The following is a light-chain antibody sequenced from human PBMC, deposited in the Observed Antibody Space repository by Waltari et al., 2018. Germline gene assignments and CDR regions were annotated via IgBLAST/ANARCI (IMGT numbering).Light chain of an antibody. J-gene: IGLJ3*02. CDR2: DVT. CDR3: CSYAGSITFCV. V-gene: IGLV2-11*01. Sequence: QSALTQPRSVSGSPGQSVTISCTGTSSDVGGYNYVSWYQHHPGKAPKLIIYDVTKRPAGVPDRVSASKSDNTASLTISGLQAEDEAEYCCCSYAGSITFCVFGGGTKLTVL. CDR1: SSDVGGYNY.